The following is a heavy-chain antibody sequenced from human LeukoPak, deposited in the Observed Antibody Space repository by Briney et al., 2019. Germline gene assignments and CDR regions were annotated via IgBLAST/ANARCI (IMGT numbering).Heavy chain of an antibody. Sequence: PSETLSLTCGVFGGSIGSTTYYWVWIRQPPGKGLECIASIHYTGRAYYNPSLKSRATISADTSKNHFSLHLRTVTAADTAVYYCARHFDNGDYKKTFDIWGQGTMVTVSS. CDR1: GGSIGSTTYY. D-gene: IGHD4-17*01. CDR3: ARHFDNGDYKKTFDI. V-gene: IGHV4-39*01. CDR2: IHYTGRA. J-gene: IGHJ3*02.